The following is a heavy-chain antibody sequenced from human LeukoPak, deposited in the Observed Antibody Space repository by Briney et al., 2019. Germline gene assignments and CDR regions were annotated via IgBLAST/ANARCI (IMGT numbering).Heavy chain of an antibody. CDR2: ISGSGGST. D-gene: IGHD3-22*01. CDR1: GFTFSSYA. CDR3: AKDSVYYYDSSGSNFDY. V-gene: IGHV3-23*01. J-gene: IGHJ4*02. Sequence: GGSLRLSCAASGFTFSSYAMSWVRQALGKGLEWVSAISGSGGSTYYADSVKGRFTISRDNSKNTLYLQMNSLRAEDTAVYYCAKDSVYYYDSSGSNFDYWGQGTLVTVSS.